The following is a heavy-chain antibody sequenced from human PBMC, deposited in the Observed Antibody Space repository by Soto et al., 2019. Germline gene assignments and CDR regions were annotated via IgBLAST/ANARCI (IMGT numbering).Heavy chain of an antibody. J-gene: IGHJ4*02. Sequence: QVQLVQSGAEVKKPGSSVKVSCNTSGGTFSTYSIVWVRQAPGEGLEWMGGIIPIFGTANYAQKFQDRVTITADKSTNTAFMELSSLKSEDTAMYYCASSSGNNYGVGTNYYFDYWGQGTLVTVSS. V-gene: IGHV1-69*06. CDR1: GGTFSTYS. CDR2: IIPIFGTA. D-gene: IGHD1-26*01. CDR3: ASSSGNNYGVGTNYYFDY.